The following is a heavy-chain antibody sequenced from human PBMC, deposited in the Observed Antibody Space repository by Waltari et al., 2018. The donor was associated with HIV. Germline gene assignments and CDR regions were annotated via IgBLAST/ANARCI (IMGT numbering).Heavy chain of an antibody. D-gene: IGHD3-22*01. CDR1: GGSTSSGTYY. CDR3: ARDRNYYYDSSGYFFNAFDI. Sequence: QVQLQESGPGLVKPSQTLSLTCTVSGGSTSSGTYYWSWFRQPAGKGLEWIGRIYTSGSTNYNPSLKSRVTISVDTSKNQFSLKLSSVTAADTAVYYCARDRNYYYDSSGYFFNAFDIWGQGTMVTVSS. CDR2: IYTSGST. V-gene: IGHV4-61*02. J-gene: IGHJ3*02.